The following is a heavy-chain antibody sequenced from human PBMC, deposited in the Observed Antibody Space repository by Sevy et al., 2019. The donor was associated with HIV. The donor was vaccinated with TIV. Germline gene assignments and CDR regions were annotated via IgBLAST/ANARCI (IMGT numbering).Heavy chain of an antibody. CDR1: GYTFNNFG. CDR3: AREGTLITMLL. CDR2: INPHNGNT. Sequence: ASVKVSRKASGYTFNNFGISWVRQAPGQGLEWMGWINPHNGNTKYAQKLQDRVTMTTDTSTGTAYMELGSLRSDDTAVYYCAREGTLITMLLWGQGTLVTVSS. D-gene: IGHD3-10*02. V-gene: IGHV1-18*01. J-gene: IGHJ4*02.